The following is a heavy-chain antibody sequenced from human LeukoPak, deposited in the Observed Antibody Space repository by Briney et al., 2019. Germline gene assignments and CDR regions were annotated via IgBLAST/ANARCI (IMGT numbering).Heavy chain of an antibody. J-gene: IGHJ3*02. CDR1: GGSISSSSYY. CDR3: ARDEYGGNRTPDAFDI. CDR2: IYYSGST. V-gene: IGHV4-39*07. D-gene: IGHD4-23*01. Sequence: SETLSLTCTVSGGSISSSSYYWGWIRQPPGKGLEWIGSIYYSGSTYYNPSLKSRVTISVDTSKNQFSLKLSSVTAADTAVYYCARDEYGGNRTPDAFDIWGQGTMVTVSS.